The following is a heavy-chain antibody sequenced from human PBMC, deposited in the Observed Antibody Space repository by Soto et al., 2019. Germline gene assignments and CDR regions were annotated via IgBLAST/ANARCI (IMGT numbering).Heavy chain of an antibody. D-gene: IGHD3-10*01. V-gene: IGHV1-18*01. CDR1: GYTFSSYG. CDR2: INNYSGNT. J-gene: IGHJ5*02. Sequence: QIEVVQSGAEVKKPGASVKVSCETSGYTFSSYGTNWVRQAPGHGLEWMGWINNYSGNTKYAQRFQGRITMSTDTSTSTAYMEVRSLTYDDTAVYYCARTYHYGSGTHYRFDPWGQGTLVTVSS. CDR3: ARTYHYGSGTHYRFDP.